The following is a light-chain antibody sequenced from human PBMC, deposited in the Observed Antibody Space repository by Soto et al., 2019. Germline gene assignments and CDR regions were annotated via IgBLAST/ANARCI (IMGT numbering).Light chain of an antibody. Sequence: QSVLTQPPSASGTPGQRVTISCAGRSSNIGSNYVYWYQQLPGTSPKLLIYRNNQRPSGVPDRFSGSKSGTSASLAISGLRPEDEADYYCAAWDHSLSGGVFGGGTKLTVL. J-gene: IGLJ3*02. V-gene: IGLV1-47*01. CDR1: SSNIGSNY. CDR2: RNN. CDR3: AAWDHSLSGGV.